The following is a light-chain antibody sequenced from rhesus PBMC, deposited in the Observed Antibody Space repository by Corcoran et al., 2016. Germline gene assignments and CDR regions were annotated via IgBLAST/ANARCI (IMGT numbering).Light chain of an antibody. CDR3: QQHDNSPRT. CDR2: YAS. J-gene: IGKJ1*01. Sequence: DIQMTQSPSSLSASVGDTVTITCRARQGISNYLSWYQQKPGKAPKPLIYYASNLETGVPSRFSGSGYGTDFTLTSSSLQPEDIATYDCQQHDNSPRTFGQVTKGEIK. CDR1: QGISNY. V-gene: IGKV1S16*01.